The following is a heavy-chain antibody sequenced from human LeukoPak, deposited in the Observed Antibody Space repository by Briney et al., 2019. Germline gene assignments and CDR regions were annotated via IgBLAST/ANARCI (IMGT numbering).Heavy chain of an antibody. Sequence: PSETLSLTCTVSGGSISSYYWSWIRQPPGKGLEWIGYIYYSGNTNYNPSLKSRVTISVDTSKNQISLKLSSVTAADTAVYYCARRNDFDIWGQGTMVTVSS. CDR3: ARRNDFDI. CDR1: GGSISSYY. V-gene: IGHV4-59*08. J-gene: IGHJ3*02. CDR2: IYYSGNT.